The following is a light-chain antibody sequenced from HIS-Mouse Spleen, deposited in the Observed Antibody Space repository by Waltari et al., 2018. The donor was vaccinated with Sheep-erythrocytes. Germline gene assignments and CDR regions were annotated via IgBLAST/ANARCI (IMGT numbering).Light chain of an antibody. V-gene: IGLV2-11*01. J-gene: IGLJ1*01. CDR3: CSYAGSYNHV. CDR2: DVS. Sequence: QSALTQPRSVSGSPGQSVTISCTGTSSDVGGYNYVSWYQQYPGKAPKRKIYDVSKRHPGGPDRFSGPQSRNTASLTISGLQAEDEADYYCCSYAGSYNHVFATGTKVTVL. CDR1: SSDVGGYNY.